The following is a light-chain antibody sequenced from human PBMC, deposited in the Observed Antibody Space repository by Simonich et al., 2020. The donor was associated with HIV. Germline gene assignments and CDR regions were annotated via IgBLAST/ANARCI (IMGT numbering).Light chain of an antibody. CDR2: WAS. CDR1: QSILYSSNNMNY. J-gene: IGKJ5*01. CDR3: QQYYSTPIT. Sequence: DIVMTQSPDSLAVSLGERATINCKSSQSILYSSNNMNYLTWYQQKPGQPPKLLIYWASTRESGVPARFSGSGSGTDFTLTISSLQAEDVAVYYCQQYYSTPITFGQGTRLEIK. V-gene: IGKV4-1*01.